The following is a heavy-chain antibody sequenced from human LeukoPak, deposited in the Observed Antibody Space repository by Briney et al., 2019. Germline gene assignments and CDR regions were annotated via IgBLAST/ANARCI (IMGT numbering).Heavy chain of an antibody. D-gene: IGHD6-6*01. CDR3: ARGAQLVPVFSRFDY. CDR2: INPSGGST. J-gene: IGHJ4*02. CDR1: GYTFTSHY. V-gene: IGHV1-46*01. Sequence: ASVKVSCKASGYTFTSHYMHWVRQAPGQGLEWMGIINPSGGSTSYAQKFQGRVTMTRDTSTSTVYMELSSLRSEDTAVYYCARGAQLVPVFSRFDYWGQGTLVTVSS.